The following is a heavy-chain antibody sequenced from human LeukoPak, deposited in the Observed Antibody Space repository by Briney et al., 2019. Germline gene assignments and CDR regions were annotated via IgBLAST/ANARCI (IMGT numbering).Heavy chain of an antibody. CDR2: IYYSGST. CDR1: GGSISSYY. V-gene: IGHV4-59*08. D-gene: IGHD3-10*01. J-gene: IGHJ4*02. CDR3: ARQGITMVRAPFDY. Sequence: SETLSLTCTVSGGSISSYYWSWIRQPPGKGLEWIGYIYYSGSTNYNPSLKSRVTISVDTSKDQFSLKLSSVTAADTAVYYCARQGITMVRAPFDYWGQGTLVTVSS.